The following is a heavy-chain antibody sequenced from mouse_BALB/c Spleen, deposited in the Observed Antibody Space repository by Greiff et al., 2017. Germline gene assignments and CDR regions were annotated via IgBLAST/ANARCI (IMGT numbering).Heavy chain of an antibody. V-gene: IGHV1-82*01. Sequence: QVQLQQSGPELVKPGASVKISCKASGYAFSSSWMNWVKQRPGQGLEWIGRIYPGDGDTNYNGKFKGKATLTADKSSSTAYMQLSSLTSVDSAVYCCARYCGYFDYWGQGTTLTVSS. CDR3: ARYCGYFDY. D-gene: IGHD6-1*01. CDR1: GYAFSSSW. J-gene: IGHJ2*01. CDR2: IYPGDGDT.